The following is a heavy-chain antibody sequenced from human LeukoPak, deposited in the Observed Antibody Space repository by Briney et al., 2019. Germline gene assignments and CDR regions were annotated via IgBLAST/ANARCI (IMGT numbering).Heavy chain of an antibody. CDR2: INSDGGGA. CDR3: ARDVPHNWFDT. CDR1: GITFGNNW. Sequence: PGAFLRLSCAASGITFGNNWMHWVRQGPGKGLVWISRINSDGGGAIYADSVKGRFTVSRDNAKNTLYLQMNSLRAEDTAVYYCARDVPHNWFDTWGQGTLVTVSS. V-gene: IGHV3-74*01. J-gene: IGHJ5*02.